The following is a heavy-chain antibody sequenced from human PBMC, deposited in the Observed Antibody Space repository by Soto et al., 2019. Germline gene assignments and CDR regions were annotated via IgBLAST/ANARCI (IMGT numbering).Heavy chain of an antibody. CDR3: ARGEYSRGWGADLDY. CDR1: GYTCTSYG. V-gene: IGHV1-18*01. CDR2: ISAYNGNT. Sequence: QVQLVQSGAEVKKPGASVKVSCKASGYTCTSYGISSVRQAPGQGLEWMGWISAYNGNTNYAQKLQVRVTMTTDTSTSTADMELRSLRSDDTAVYYCARGEYSRGWGADLDYGGQGTLCTVSS. D-gene: IGHD6-19*01. J-gene: IGHJ4*02.